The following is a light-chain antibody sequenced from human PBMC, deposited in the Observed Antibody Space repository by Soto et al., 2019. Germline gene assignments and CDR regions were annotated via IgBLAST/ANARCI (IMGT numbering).Light chain of an antibody. Sequence: EFVFTQSPATLSLSPGERATLSCRASQSVSSYLAWYQQKPGQAPRLLIYDASNRATGIPARFSGSGSGTDFIFTISSLEPEDFTVYYCQQRSNWPPITFGQGTRLEIK. CDR3: QQRSNWPPIT. V-gene: IGKV3-11*01. CDR2: DAS. J-gene: IGKJ5*01. CDR1: QSVSSY.